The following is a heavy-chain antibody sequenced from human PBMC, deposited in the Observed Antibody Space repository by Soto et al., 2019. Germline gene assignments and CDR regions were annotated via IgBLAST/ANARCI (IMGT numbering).Heavy chain of an antibody. D-gene: IGHD1-26*01. CDR2: ITAATGTT. Sequence: EVQLLESGGGLVQPGGSLRLSCAASGFTFGSYGMTWVRQAPGKGLECVSGITAATGTTYYADSVKGRFTIYRDLSTNTLFLQMNSLRAADSAVYYCAKAKGRSNFYYSGLDVGGQGTTVTVSS. CDR1: GFTFGSYG. J-gene: IGHJ6*02. CDR3: AKAKGRSNFYYSGLDV. V-gene: IGHV3-23*01.